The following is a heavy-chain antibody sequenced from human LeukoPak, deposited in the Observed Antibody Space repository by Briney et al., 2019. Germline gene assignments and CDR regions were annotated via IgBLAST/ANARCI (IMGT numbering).Heavy chain of an antibody. Sequence: PSQTLSLTCTVSGGSISSGSYYWSWIRQPAGKGLEWIGRIYTSGSTNYNPSLKSRVTISVDTSKNQFSLKLSSVTAADTAVYYCARRVFDLRITWIPRVDDAFDIWGQGTMVTVSS. D-gene: IGHD3-16*01. CDR3: ARRVFDLRITWIPRVDDAFDI. CDR1: GGSISSGSYY. J-gene: IGHJ3*02. CDR2: IYTSGST. V-gene: IGHV4-61*02.